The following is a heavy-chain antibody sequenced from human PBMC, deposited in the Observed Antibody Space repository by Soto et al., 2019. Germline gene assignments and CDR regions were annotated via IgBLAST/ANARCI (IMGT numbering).Heavy chain of an antibody. V-gene: IGHV2-5*02. CDR2: IYWDDDK. Sequence: QITLKESGPTLVKPTQTLTLTCTFSGFALSTSGVGVGWIRQPPGKALEWLALIYWDDDKRYSPALKIRLTTTKDTSKNQVVLTMTNMDPVDTAIYNCAHVSAAGTINWGQRTLVTVSS. D-gene: IGHD6-13*01. CDR1: GFALSTSGVG. J-gene: IGHJ4*02. CDR3: AHVSAAGTIN.